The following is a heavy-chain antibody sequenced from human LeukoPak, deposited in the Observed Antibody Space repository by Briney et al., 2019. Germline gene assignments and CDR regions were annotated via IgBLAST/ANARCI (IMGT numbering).Heavy chain of an antibody. D-gene: IGHD6-6*01. J-gene: IGHJ1*01. CDR1: GFTFSSYA. CDR2: ISYDGSNK. CDR3: ARDGVGRPDLMYFQH. Sequence: GGSLRLSCAASGFTFSSYAMHWVRQAPGKGLEWVAVISYDGSNKYYADSVEGRFTISRDNSKNTLYLQMNSLRAEDTAVYYCARDGVGRPDLMYFQHWGQGTLVTVSS. V-gene: IGHV3-30-3*01.